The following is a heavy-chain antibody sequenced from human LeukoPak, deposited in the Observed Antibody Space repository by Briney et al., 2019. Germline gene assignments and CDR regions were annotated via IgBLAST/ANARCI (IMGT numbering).Heavy chain of an antibody. D-gene: IGHD6-19*01. Sequence: GGSLRLSCAASGFTFSSYAMSWVRQAPGKGLEWVSAISGSGGSTYYADSVKGRFTISRDNSKNTLYLQMNILRAEDTAVYYCAKENGGYSSGPYAFDIWGQGTMVTVSS. CDR2: ISGSGGST. CDR1: GFTFSSYA. CDR3: AKENGGYSSGPYAFDI. V-gene: IGHV3-23*01. J-gene: IGHJ3*02.